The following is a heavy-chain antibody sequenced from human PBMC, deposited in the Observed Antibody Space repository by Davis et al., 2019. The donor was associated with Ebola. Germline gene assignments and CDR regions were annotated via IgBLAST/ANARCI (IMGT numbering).Heavy chain of an antibody. CDR1: GGTFSSYA. CDR3: ARDQPKFLEWLLNGMDV. J-gene: IGHJ6*02. CDR2: IIPILGIA. D-gene: IGHD3-3*01. V-gene: IGHV1-69*04. Sequence: AASVKVSCKASGGTFSSYAISWVRQAPGQGLEWMGRIIPILGIANYAQKFQGRVTITADESTSTAYMELSSLRSEDTAVYYCARDQPKFLEWLLNGMDVWGQGTTVTVSS.